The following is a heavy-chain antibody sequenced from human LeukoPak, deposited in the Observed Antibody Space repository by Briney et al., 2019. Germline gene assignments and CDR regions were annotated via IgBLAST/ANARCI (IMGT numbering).Heavy chain of an antibody. CDR2: IIPILGIA. D-gene: IGHD6-6*01. Sequence: GASVKVSCKASGGTFSSYAISWVRQAPGQGLEWMGRIIPILGIANYAQKLQGRVTMTTDTSTSTAYMELRSLRSDDTAVYYCARGSIAARFDGFDYYYYGMDVWGQGTTVTVSS. J-gene: IGHJ6*02. CDR3: ARGSIAARFDGFDYYYYGMDV. CDR1: GGTFSSYA. V-gene: IGHV1-69*04.